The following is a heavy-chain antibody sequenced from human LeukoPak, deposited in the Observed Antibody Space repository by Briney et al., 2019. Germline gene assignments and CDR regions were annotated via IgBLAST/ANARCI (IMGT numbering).Heavy chain of an antibody. D-gene: IGHD5-18*01. V-gene: IGHV4-59*01. J-gene: IGHJ4*02. Sequence: SETLSLTCTVSGGSISSYYWSWIRQPPGKGLEWIGYIYYSGSTNYNPSLKSRVTISVDTSKNQFSLKLSSVTAADTAVYYCAGYSYDSSDYYFDYWGQGTLVTVSS. CDR3: AGYSYDSSDYYFDY. CDR2: IYYSGST. CDR1: GGSISSYY.